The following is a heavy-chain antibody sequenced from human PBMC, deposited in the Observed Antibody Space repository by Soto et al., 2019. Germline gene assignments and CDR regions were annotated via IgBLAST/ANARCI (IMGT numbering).Heavy chain of an antibody. V-gene: IGHV3-30*03. CDR2: ISYDGSNK. CDR1: GFTFSSYG. D-gene: IGHD6-19*01. Sequence: PGGSLRLSCAASGFTFSSYGMHWVRQAPGKGLEWVAVISYDGSNKYYADSVKGRFTISRDNSKNTLYLQMNSLRAEDTAVYYCAIIRIAVAATCFDYWGQGTLVTVSS. J-gene: IGHJ4*02. CDR3: AIIRIAVAATCFDY.